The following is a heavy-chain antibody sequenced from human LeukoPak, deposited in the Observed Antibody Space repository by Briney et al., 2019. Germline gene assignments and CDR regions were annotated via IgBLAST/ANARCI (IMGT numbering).Heavy chain of an antibody. CDR1: GFTFSSYS. CDR2: ITATSLHI. Sequence: GGSLRLSCEGSGFTFSSYSMNWVRQAPGKGLEWVSAITATSLHIYYADSVKGRFTISRDNAKNSLYLQMNSLRVEDTALYYCARVRSVGGNPHAFNIWGQGTMVTVSS. V-gene: IGHV3-21*01. D-gene: IGHD4-23*01. CDR3: ARVRSVGGNPHAFNI. J-gene: IGHJ3*02.